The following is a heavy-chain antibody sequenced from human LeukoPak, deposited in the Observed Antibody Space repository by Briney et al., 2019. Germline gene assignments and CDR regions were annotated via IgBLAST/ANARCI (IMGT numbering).Heavy chain of an antibody. CDR2: ITPVIETA. D-gene: IGHD3-10*01. V-gene: IGHV1-69*08. Sequence: SVKVSCKTSGGTFLSHTFSWVRQAPGKGLEWMGKITPVIETANYAQTFQGRVSICADKSTTTVYMDLSGLRPDDTAVYYCARVNLRGSNYNWFDPWGQGTRVTVSS. J-gene: IGHJ5*02. CDR1: GGTFLSHT. CDR3: ARVNLRGSNYNWFDP.